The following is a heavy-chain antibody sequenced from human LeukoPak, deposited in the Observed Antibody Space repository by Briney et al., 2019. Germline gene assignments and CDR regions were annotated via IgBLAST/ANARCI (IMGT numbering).Heavy chain of an antibody. CDR1: GGSISSYY. J-gene: IGHJ3*02. CDR2: IYYSGST. D-gene: IGHD3-22*01. Sequence: SETLSLTCTVSGGSISSYYWSWIRQPPGKGLEWIGYIYYSGSTNYNPSLKSRVTISVDTSKNQFSLKLSSVTAADTAVYYCARDYDHAFDIWGQGTMVTVSS. CDR3: ARDYDHAFDI. V-gene: IGHV4-59*01.